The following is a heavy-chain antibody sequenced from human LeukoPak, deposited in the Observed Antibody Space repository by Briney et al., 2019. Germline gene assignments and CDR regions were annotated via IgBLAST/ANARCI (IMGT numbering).Heavy chain of an antibody. CDR2: IIPILGIA. D-gene: IGHD2-2*01. J-gene: IGHJ4*02. Sequence: SVKVSCKASGGTFSSYTISWVRQAPGQGLEWMGRIIPILGIANYAQKFQGRVTITADKSTSTAYMELSSLRSEDTAVYYCARGFIVVVPAAMDYWGQGTLVTVSS. CDR3: ARGFIVVVPAAMDY. CDR1: GGTFSSYT. V-gene: IGHV1-69*02.